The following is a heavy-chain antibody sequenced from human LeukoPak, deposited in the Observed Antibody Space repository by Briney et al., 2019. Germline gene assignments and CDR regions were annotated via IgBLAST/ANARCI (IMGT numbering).Heavy chain of an antibody. Sequence: GGSLRLSCAASGFTFSDYYMSWIRQAPGKGLEWVSYISSSGSTIYYADSVKGRFTISRDNAKNSLYLQMNSLRAEDTAVYYCAGVKSHVYFDYWGQGTLVTVSS. CDR3: AGVKSHVYFDY. J-gene: IGHJ4*02. V-gene: IGHV3-11*04. CDR2: ISSSGSTI. CDR1: GFTFSDYY.